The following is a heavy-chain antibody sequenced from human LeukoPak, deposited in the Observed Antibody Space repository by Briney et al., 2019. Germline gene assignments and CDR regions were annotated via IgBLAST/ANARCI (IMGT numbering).Heavy chain of an antibody. V-gene: IGHV4-39*01. D-gene: IGHD2-21*01. CDR3: AGHLHCGGDCYLGY. Sequence: QVQLQESGPGLVKPSQTLSLTCTVSGGSISSSSYYWGWIRQPPGKGLGWIGSIYYSGSTYYNPSLKSRVTISVDTSKNQFSLKLSSVTAADTAVYYCAGHLHCGGDCYLGYWGQGTLVTVSS. CDR2: IYYSGST. J-gene: IGHJ4*02. CDR1: GGSISSSSYY.